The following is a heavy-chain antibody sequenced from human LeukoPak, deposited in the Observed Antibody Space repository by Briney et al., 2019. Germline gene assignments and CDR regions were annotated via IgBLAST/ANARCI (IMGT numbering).Heavy chain of an antibody. CDR1: GVSFSGYY. J-gene: IGHJ5*02. CDR2: ISYSGST. D-gene: IGHD1-1*01. V-gene: IGHV4-59*01. CDR3: AREGTAGTNLNWFDP. Sequence: PSETLSLTCAVYGVSFSGYYWSWIRQPPGKGLEWIGYISYSGSTNFNPSLKSRVTISVDTSKNQFSLKLSSVTAADTAVYYCAREGTAGTNLNWFDPWGQGTLVTVSS.